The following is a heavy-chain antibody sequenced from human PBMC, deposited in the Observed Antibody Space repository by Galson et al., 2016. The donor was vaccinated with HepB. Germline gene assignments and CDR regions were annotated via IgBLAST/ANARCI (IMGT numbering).Heavy chain of an antibody. CDR3: ARDRTTRGFDP. J-gene: IGHJ5*02. CDR2: IYYNGST. V-gene: IGHV4-59*01. Sequence: SETLSLTCTVSGGSISSYYWSWIRQPPGKGLDWIGYIYYNGSTNYNPSLKSRVTISLDTSKNQSSLKLSSVTAADTAMYYCARDRTTRGFDPWGQGTLVTVSS. CDR1: GGSISSYY. D-gene: IGHD4-17*01.